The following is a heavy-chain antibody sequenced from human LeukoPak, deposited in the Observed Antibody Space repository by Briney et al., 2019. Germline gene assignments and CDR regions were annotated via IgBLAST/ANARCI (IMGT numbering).Heavy chain of an antibody. J-gene: IGHJ6*03. CDR3: ARSTLAAARTTLVVPPNSYYMDV. CDR1: GLTFSSYA. V-gene: IGHV3-23*01. CDR2: FSGSGVNT. D-gene: IGHD6-13*01. Sequence: GGSLRLSCAASGLTFSSYAMSWVRQAPGKGLDWVSSFSGSGVNTYYTGSVKGRFTISRDNSKNTLYLQMNSLRAEDTAVYYCARSTLAAARTTLVVPPNSYYMDVWGKGTTVTVSS.